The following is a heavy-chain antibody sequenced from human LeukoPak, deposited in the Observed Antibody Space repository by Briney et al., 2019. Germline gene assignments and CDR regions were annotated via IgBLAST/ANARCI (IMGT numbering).Heavy chain of an antibody. J-gene: IGHJ4*02. V-gene: IGHV3-73*01. CDR1: GFTFSGSA. CDR3: TRQLEMATSDFDY. D-gene: IGHD5-24*01. Sequence: GGSLKLSCAASGFTFSGSAMHWVRQASGKGLEWVGRIRSKANSYATAYAASVKGRFTISRDDSKNTTYLRMNSLTTEDTAVYYCTRQLEMATSDFDYWGQGTLVTVSS. CDR2: IRSKANSYAT.